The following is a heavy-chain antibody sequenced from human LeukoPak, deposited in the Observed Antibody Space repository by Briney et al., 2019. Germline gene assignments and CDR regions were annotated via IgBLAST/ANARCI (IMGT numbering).Heavy chain of an antibody. J-gene: IGHJ4*02. D-gene: IGHD6-19*01. CDR2: IKQDGSEK. CDR1: GFTFSSYW. CDR3: ARPSWLAY. Sequence: SGGSLRLSCAASGFTFSSYWMSWVRQSPGKGLEWVASIKQDGSEKYYVDSVKGRFTISRDNAKKSLYLQMNSLRVEDTAVYYCARPSWLAYWGQGTLVTVSS. V-gene: IGHV3-7*04.